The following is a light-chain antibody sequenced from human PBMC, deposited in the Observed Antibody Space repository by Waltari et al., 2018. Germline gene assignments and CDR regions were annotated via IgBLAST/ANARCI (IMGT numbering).Light chain of an antibody. J-gene: IGLJ3*02. Sequence: QSAQTQPAAVSGSPGQSITISCPGTSTYVGNYNLVSWYQQHPGKAPKVIIYEARKRPSGVSSRFSGSTSGNTASLTISGLQAEDEADYYCCLYVGGGIRVFGGGTKLTVL. V-gene: IGLV2-23*01. CDR1: STYVGNYNL. CDR2: EAR. CDR3: CLYVGGGIRV.